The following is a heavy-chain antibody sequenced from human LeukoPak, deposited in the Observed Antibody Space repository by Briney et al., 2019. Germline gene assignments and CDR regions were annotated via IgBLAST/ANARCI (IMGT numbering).Heavy chain of an antibody. J-gene: IGHJ6*02. CDR1: GFTFSSYS. V-gene: IGHV3-30*18. D-gene: IGHD3-10*01. Sequence: GGSLRLSCAASGFTFSSYSMNWVRQAPGKGLEWVAVISYDGSNKYYADSVKGRFTISRDNSKNTLYLQMNSLRAEDTAVYYCAKADGFGESAFYYYYGMDVWGQGTTVTVSS. CDR3: AKADGFGESAFYYYYGMDV. CDR2: ISYDGSNK.